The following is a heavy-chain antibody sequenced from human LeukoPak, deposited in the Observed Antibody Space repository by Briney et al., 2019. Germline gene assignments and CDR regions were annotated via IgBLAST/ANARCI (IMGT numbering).Heavy chain of an antibody. CDR1: GDSVSSNSFA. Sequence: SQTLSLTCAIFGDSVSSNSFAWNWLRQSPSRGLEWLGRTYYRSKWYIDYALSVRSRITINPDTSKNQSSLQLTSVTPEDTAVYYCARAVAGTEGWFDYWGQGTLVPVSS. D-gene: IGHD6-19*01. J-gene: IGHJ4*02. CDR3: ARAVAGTEGWFDY. V-gene: IGHV6-1*01. CDR2: TYYRSKWYI.